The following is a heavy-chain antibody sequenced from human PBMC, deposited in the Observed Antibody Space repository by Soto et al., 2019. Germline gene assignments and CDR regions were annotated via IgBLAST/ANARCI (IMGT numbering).Heavy chain of an antibody. D-gene: IGHD3-3*01. V-gene: IGHV3-23*01. CDR2: ISGSGGST. Sequence: PGGSLRLSCAASGFTFSSYAMSWVRQAPGKGLEWVSAISGSGGSTYYADSVKGRFTISRDNSKNTLYLQMNSLRAEDTAVYYCAKGGRDFWSGYPFRIDYWGQGTLVTVSS. J-gene: IGHJ4*02. CDR1: GFTFSSYA. CDR3: AKGGRDFWSGYPFRIDY.